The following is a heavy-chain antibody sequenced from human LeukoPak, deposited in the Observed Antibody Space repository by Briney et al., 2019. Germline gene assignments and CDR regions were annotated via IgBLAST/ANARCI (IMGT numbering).Heavy chain of an antibody. D-gene: IGHD3-10*01. J-gene: IGHJ6*03. CDR2: IRYDGSNK. Sequence: GGSLRLSCAASGFIFSSYSMNWVRQAPGKGLEWVAFIRYDGSNKYYADSVKGRFTISRDNSKNTLYLQMNSLRAEDTAVYYCAREEKLRITMVRGYSYYYYYMDVWGKGTTVTISS. CDR1: GFIFSSYS. CDR3: AREEKLRITMVRGYSYYYYYMDV. V-gene: IGHV3-30*02.